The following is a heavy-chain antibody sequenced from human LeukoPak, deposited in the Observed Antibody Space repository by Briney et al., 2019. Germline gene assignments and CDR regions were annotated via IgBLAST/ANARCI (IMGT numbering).Heavy chain of an antibody. CDR3: ARDCSSTTCYWVFDY. V-gene: IGHV3-7*01. Sequence: GGSLRLSCAASGFTFSSYWMSWVRQAPGKGLEWVANIKQDGSEKCYVDSVKGRFTISRDNAKNSLYLQMNSLRAEDTAVYYCARDCSSTTCYWVFDYWGQGTLVTVSS. J-gene: IGHJ4*02. D-gene: IGHD2-2*01. CDR1: GFTFSSYW. CDR2: IKQDGSEK.